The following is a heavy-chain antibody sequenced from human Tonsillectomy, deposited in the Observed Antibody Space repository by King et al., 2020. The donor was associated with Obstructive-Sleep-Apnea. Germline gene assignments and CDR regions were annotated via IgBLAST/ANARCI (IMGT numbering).Heavy chain of an antibody. D-gene: IGHD3-10*01. CDR1: GFTFDDYA. V-gene: IGHV3-9*01. CDR2: ISWNSGRT. J-gene: IGHJ4*02. CDR3: AKDRSDGLRGVMDN. Sequence: VQLVVSGGGLVQPGRPLRLSCEASGFTFDDYALHWVRQAPGKGVEGVSGISWNSGRTDYADSVKGRFTISRDNAKNSLYPQMNRMRAEDAAFYYCAKDRSDGLRGVMDNWGQGTLVTVSS.